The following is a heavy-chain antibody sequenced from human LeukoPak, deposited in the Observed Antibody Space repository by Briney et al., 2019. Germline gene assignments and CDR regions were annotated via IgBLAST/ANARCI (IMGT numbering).Heavy chain of an antibody. J-gene: IGHJ4*02. CDR3: ARDPDITIFGVVKGGFDY. V-gene: IGHV1-2*02. D-gene: IGHD3-3*01. CDR2: INPNSGGT. CDR1: GYTFTGYY. Sequence: ASVKVSCEASGYTFTGYYTHWVRQAPGQGLEWMGWINPNSGGTNYAQKFQGRVTMTRDTSISTAYMELSRLRSDDTAVYYCARDPDITIFGVVKGGFDYWGQGTLVTVSS.